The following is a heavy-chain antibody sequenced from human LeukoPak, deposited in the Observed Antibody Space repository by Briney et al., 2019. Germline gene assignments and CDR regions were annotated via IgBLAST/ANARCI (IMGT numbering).Heavy chain of an antibody. D-gene: IGHD3-3*01. CDR3: ARDGAIFGVVTVPLFDY. V-gene: IGHV3-21*01. CDR1: GFTFSSYT. Sequence: GGSLRLSCAASGFTFSSYTMHWIRQAPGKGLEWVSSISGSNSYIFYADSVKGRFTVSRDNAKDSLYLQMNSLRAEDTAVYYCARDGAIFGVVTVPLFDYWGQGTLVTVSS. CDR2: ISGSNSYI. J-gene: IGHJ4*01.